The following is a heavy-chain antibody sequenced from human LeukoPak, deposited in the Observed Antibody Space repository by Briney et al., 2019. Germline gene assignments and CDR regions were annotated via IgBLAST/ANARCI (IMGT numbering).Heavy chain of an antibody. CDR2: ISSNSGTI. J-gene: IGHJ4*02. CDR1: GFTFSSYS. Sequence: PGGSLRLSCAASGFTFSSYSMNWVRQAPGKGLEWVSYISSNSGTIYYADSVKGRFTLSRDNAKNSLYLQMNSLGAEDTAVYYCARDYDYSNVDYWGQGTLVTVSS. CDR3: ARDYDYSNVDY. V-gene: IGHV3-48*01. D-gene: IGHD4-11*01.